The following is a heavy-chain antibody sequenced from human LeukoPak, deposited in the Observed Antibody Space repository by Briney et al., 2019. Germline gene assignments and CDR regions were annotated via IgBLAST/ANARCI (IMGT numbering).Heavy chain of an antibody. CDR2: MYYDGSS. CDR1: GVSISSNTYY. Sequence: SETLSLTCTVSGVSISSNTYYWGWIRQPPGKGLEWIGSMYYDGSSYYNPSLKSRVTISVDTSKKQFSLKLSSVTAADTAVYYCARGGYSSGSDYWGQGTLVTVSS. CDR3: ARGGYSSGSDY. V-gene: IGHV4-39*07. D-gene: IGHD6-19*01. J-gene: IGHJ4*02.